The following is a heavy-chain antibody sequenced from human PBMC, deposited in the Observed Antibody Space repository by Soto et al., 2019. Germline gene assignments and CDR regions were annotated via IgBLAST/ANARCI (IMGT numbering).Heavy chain of an antibody. Sequence: EVQLVESGGGLVQPGGSLRLSCAASGFTFSNYWMSWVRQAPGKGLEWVANIKEDGSEKYYVDSVKGRFTISRDNAKNSHYVQMNSQRPEDTAMYYCASYCTSGNCRVGSCRRYDCWGQGALVTVSS. CDR3: ASYCTSGNCRVGSCRRYDC. D-gene: IGHD2-15*01. J-gene: IGHJ4*02. V-gene: IGHV3-7*01. CDR2: IKEDGSEK. CDR1: GFTFSNYW.